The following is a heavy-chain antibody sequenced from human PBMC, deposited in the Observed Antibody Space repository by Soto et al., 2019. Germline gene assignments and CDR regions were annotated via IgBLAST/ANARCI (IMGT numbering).Heavy chain of an antibody. CDR3: VGSLMSRAMESFDF. Sequence: HVQLQESGPGLVKPSESLSLTCSVSAGSFTRYYWGWARQSPGEGLEWIAHISYTVDASYNPSLKSRVTISLDTSKNQIALRLMSVTAADTAVYYCVGSLMSRAMESFDFWGQGTLVTVTS. D-gene: IGHD5-18*01. V-gene: IGHV4-59*01. CDR1: AGSFTRYY. J-gene: IGHJ4*02. CDR2: ISYTVDA.